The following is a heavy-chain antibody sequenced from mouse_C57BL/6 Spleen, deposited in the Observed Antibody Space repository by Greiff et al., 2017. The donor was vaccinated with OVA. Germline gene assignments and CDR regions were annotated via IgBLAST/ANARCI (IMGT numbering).Heavy chain of an antibody. CDR1: GYTFTTYP. D-gene: IGHD1-1*01. V-gene: IGHV1-47*01. Sequence: QVQLQQSGAELVKPGASVKMSCKASGYTFTTYPIEWLKQNHGKSLEWIGNFHPYNDDTEYNEKFKGKATLTVEKSSSTVYLELSRLTSDDSAVYYCAILPYGSIHFDVWGTGTTVTVSS. J-gene: IGHJ1*03. CDR2: FHPYNDDT. CDR3: AILPYGSIHFDV.